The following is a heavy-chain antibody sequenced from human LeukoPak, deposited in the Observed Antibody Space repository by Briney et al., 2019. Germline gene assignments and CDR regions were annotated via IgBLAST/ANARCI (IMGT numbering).Heavy chain of an antibody. CDR2: ISYDGSNK. CDR3: ARRGARSSGSFDY. CDR1: GFTFSSYA. V-gene: IGHV3-30-3*01. J-gene: IGHJ4*02. Sequence: AGGSLRLSCAASGFTFSSYAMHWVRQAPGKGLEWVAVISYDGSNKYYADSVKGRFTISRDNSKNTLYLQMNSLRAEDTAVYYCARRGARSSGSFDYWGQGTLVTVSS. D-gene: IGHD6-19*01.